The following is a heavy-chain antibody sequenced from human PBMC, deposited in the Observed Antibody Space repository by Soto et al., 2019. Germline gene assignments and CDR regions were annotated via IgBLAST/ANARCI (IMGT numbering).Heavy chain of an antibody. Sequence: PGGSLRLSCAASGFTFSSYWMSWVRQAPGKGLEWVANIKQDGSEKYYVDSVKGRFTISRDNAKNSLYLQMNSLRAEDTAVYYCARDSYGDYVYYYYYMDVWGKGTKVTGSS. J-gene: IGHJ6*03. CDR3: ARDSYGDYVYYYYYMDV. CDR1: GFTFSSYW. D-gene: IGHD4-17*01. CDR2: IKQDGSEK. V-gene: IGHV3-7*01.